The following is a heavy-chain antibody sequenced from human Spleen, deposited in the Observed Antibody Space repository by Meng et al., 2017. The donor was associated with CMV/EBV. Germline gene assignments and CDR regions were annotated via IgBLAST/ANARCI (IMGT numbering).Heavy chain of an antibody. J-gene: IGHJ2*01. CDR3: ARGVSGNWKTYWYFDL. V-gene: IGHV3-21*01. Sequence: GGSLRLSCAASGFTFSSYSMNWVRQAPGKGLEWVSSISSSSSYIYYADSVKGRFTISRDNAKNSLYLQMNSLRAEDTAVYYFARGVSGNWKTYWYFDLWGQGTLVTVSS. D-gene: IGHD1-1*01. CDR1: GFTFSSYS. CDR2: ISSSSSYI.